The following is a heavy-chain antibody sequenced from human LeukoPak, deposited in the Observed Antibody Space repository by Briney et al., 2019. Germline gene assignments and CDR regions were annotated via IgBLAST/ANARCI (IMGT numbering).Heavy chain of an antibody. CDR1: GFTFSDYS. Sequence: PGGSLRLSCAASGFTFSDYSMNWVRQAPGKGLEWISYVGISSGNTKYADSVKGRFTISGDSAKNSVFLQMNSLRVEDTAVYFCARAVAGTDEIDSWGQGTLVTVSS. CDR3: ARAVAGTDEIDS. V-gene: IGHV3-48*04. J-gene: IGHJ4*02. CDR2: VGISSGNT. D-gene: IGHD6-19*01.